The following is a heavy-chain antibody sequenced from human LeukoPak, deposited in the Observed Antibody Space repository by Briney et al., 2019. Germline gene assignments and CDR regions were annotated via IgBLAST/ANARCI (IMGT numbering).Heavy chain of an antibody. CDR3: ARRQQTGGDNGLHNWFDP. D-gene: IGHD2-21*01. CDR2: IYYSGST. CDR1: DGSSISSS. V-gene: IGHV4-59*08. J-gene: IGHJ5*02. Sequence: SETLSLTCTVSDGSSISSSWNWIRQPPGKGLEWIGYIYYSGSTKYNPSLESRVTISVDTSKNQISLNLRSVTAADTAIYYCARRQQTGGDNGLHNWFDPWGQGTLVTVSS.